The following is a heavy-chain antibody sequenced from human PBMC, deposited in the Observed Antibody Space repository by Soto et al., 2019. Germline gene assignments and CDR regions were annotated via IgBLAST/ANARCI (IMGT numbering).Heavy chain of an antibody. CDR2: IYTSGST. CDR3: ARDREEYCSGGSCYSLWFDP. Sequence: SETLSLTCTVSGGSISSYYWSWIRQPAGKGLEWIGRIYTSGSTNYNPSLKSRVTMSVDTSKNQFSLKLSSVTAADTAVYYCARDREEYCSGGSCYSLWFDPWGQGTLVTVSS. D-gene: IGHD2-15*01. J-gene: IGHJ5*02. V-gene: IGHV4-4*07. CDR1: GGSISSYY.